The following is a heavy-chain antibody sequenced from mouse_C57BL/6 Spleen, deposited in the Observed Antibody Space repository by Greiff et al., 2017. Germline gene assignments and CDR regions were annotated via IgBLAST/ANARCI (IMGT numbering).Heavy chain of an antibody. CDR2: ISGGGGNT. CDR1: GFTFSSYT. Sequence: EVKLMESGGGLVKPGGSLKLSCAASGFTFSSYTMSWVRQTPEKRLEWVATISGGGGNTYYPDSVKGRFTISRDNAKNTLYLQMSSLRSEDTALYYCARYYSNYREGYYFDYWGQGTTLTVSS. J-gene: IGHJ2*01. D-gene: IGHD2-5*01. V-gene: IGHV5-9*01. CDR3: ARYYSNYREGYYFDY.